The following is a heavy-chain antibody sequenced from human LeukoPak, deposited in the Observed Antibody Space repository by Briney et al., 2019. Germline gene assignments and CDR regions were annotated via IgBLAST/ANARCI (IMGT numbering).Heavy chain of an antibody. D-gene: IGHD2-2*01. J-gene: IGHJ5*02. CDR3: ARDDCSSIGCYHNWFDP. Sequence: PSQTLSLTCTVSGGSISSGGYYWSWIRQHPGKGLEWIGYIYYSGSTYYNPSLKSRVTISVDTSKNQFSLKLSSVTAADTAVYYCARDDCSSIGCYHNWFDPWGQGTLVTVSS. CDR1: GGSISSGGYY. V-gene: IGHV4-31*03. CDR2: IYYSGST.